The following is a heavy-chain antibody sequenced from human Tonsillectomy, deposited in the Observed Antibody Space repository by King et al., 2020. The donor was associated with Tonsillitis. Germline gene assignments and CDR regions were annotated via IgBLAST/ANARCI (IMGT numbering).Heavy chain of an antibody. D-gene: IGHD3-3*01. J-gene: IGHJ3*02. V-gene: IGHV3-30-3*01. CDR2: ISYDGSNK. CDR1: GFTFSSYA. Sequence: VQLVESGGGVVQPGRSLRLSCAASGFTFSSYAMHWVRQAPGKGLEWVAVISYDGSNKYYAVSVKGRFTISRDNSKNTLYLQMNSLRAEDTAVYYCARAGVYYDFWLAFDIWGQGTMVTVSS. CDR3: ARAGVYYDFWLAFDI.